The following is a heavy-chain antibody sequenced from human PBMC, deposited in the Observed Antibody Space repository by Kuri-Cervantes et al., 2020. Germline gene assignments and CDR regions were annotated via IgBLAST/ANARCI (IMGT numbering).Heavy chain of an antibody. D-gene: IGHD1-26*01. CDR1: GYTFTSYG. Sequence: ASVKVSCKASGYTFTSYGISWVRQAPGQGLEWMGWISAYNGDTNYAQKLQGRVTMTTDTSTSTAYMELRSLRSEDTAVYYCATVSGSYKRNYFDYWGQGTLVTVSS. CDR2: ISAYNGDT. J-gene: IGHJ4*02. V-gene: IGHV1-18*01. CDR3: ATVSGSYKRNYFDY.